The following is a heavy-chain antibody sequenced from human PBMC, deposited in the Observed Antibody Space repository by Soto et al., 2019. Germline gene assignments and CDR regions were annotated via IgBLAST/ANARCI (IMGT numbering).Heavy chain of an antibody. CDR1: SGSITSGGYY. CDR3: ARALPHCSGGSCYPVRPYDFDS. Sequence: QVQLQESGPGLVKPSQTLSLTCTVSSGSITSGGYYWSWIRQHPGKGLEWIGYIYFSGSTSYTPSLKSRITISIDTSKNQFSLKLNSVTAADTAVYYCARALPHCSGGSCYPVRPYDFDSWGQGTLVTVSS. D-gene: IGHD2-15*01. J-gene: IGHJ4*02. V-gene: IGHV4-31*03. CDR2: IYFSGST.